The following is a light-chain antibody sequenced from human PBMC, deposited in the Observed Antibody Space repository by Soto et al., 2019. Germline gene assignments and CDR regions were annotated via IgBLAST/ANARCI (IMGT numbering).Light chain of an antibody. CDR2: GAS. Sequence: EIVLTQSPGTLSLSPGERATLSCRASQSVSSSFLAWYQQKPGQAPRLLIYGASSRATGIPDRFSGSGSGTDFTLTISRLEPEDFAVYSCQQYDSSPVTFGQGTKVEIK. J-gene: IGKJ1*01. CDR3: QQYDSSPVT. V-gene: IGKV3-20*01. CDR1: QSVSSSF.